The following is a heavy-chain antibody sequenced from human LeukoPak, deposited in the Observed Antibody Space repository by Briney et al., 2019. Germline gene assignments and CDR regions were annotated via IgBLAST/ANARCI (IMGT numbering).Heavy chain of an antibody. D-gene: IGHD5-24*01. CDR3: AREGLRRDGYKFDY. CDR2: VNHSGST. V-gene: IGHV4-34*01. Sequence: SETLSLTCAVYGGSFSGYYWNWIRQPPGKGLEWIGEVNHSGSTNYNPSLKSRVTISVDTSKNQFSLKLSSVTAADTAVYYCAREGLRRDGYKFDYWGQGTLVTVSS. J-gene: IGHJ4*02. CDR1: GGSFSGYY.